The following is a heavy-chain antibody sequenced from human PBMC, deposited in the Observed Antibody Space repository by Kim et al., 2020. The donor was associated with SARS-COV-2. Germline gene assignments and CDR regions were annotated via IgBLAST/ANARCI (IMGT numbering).Heavy chain of an antibody. CDR1: GFTVSSNY. CDR3: SRIGSTAAGRGAFYYY. Sequence: GGSLRLSCAASGFTVSSNYMSWVRQAPGKGLEWVSVIYSSGGTSYSASLKSRCTISRDNSTNTPHLQLNNLLAEDTAVDYYSRIGSTAAGRGAFYYY. V-gene: IGHV3-53*01. J-gene: IGHJ6*01. CDR2: IYSSGGT. D-gene: IGHD2-2*01.